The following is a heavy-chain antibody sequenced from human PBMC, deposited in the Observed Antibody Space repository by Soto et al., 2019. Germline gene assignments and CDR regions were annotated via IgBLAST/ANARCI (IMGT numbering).Heavy chain of an antibody. Sequence: EVQLVESGGGLVQPGGSLRLSCAASGFTVSSNYMSWVRQAPGKGLEWVAVIDSDGSTNHADSVKGRFTISRDTSKNTLYLQMNSVRAEDTAVYYCARDSSAVYSPCCWCQGTLVTVSS. D-gene: IGHD6-19*01. V-gene: IGHV3-66*01. CDR2: IDSDGST. J-gene: IGHJ4*02. CDR3: ARDSSAVYSPCC. CDR1: GFTVSSNY.